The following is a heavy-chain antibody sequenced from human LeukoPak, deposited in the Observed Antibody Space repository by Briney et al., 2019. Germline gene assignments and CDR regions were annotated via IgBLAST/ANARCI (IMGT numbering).Heavy chain of an antibody. Sequence: ASVKVSCKASGYTFTSYDINWVRQATGQGLEWMGWMNPNSGNTGYAQKFQGRVTMTRNTSISTAYMELSSLRSEDTAVYYCAKSYRPHDSRDHCYNNFDVWGQGTMVTVSS. CDR3: AKSYRPHDSRDHCYNNFDV. CDR2: MNPNSGNT. V-gene: IGHV1-8*01. D-gene: IGHD3-22*01. CDR1: GYTFTSYD. J-gene: IGHJ3*01.